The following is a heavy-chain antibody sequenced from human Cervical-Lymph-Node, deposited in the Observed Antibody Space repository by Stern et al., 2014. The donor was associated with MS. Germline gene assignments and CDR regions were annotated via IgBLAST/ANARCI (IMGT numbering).Heavy chain of an antibody. Sequence: QVQLVESGPEVQKPGASVRISCKASGYTFTSHYMHWVRQAPGQGLEWMALINPSTGSSIYAQRFQGRLAMARDTSSTTVYLELTTLTSEETALYFCARDVARKYYFDYWGQGTLVTVSS. D-gene: IGHD2-21*01. V-gene: IGHV1-46*01. CDR1: GYTFTSHY. CDR2: INPSTGSS. J-gene: IGHJ4*02. CDR3: ARDVARKYYFDY.